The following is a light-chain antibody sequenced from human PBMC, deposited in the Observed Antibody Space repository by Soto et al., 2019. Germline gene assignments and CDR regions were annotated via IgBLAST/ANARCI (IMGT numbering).Light chain of an antibody. Sequence: DIQMTQSPSTLSASVGDTVTITCRASQSISSWLAWYQQKPGKAPKLLIYRASTLQSGVPSRFSASGSGTEFILTISSLQPDDFATYYCQHYNSYSEAFGQGTKVELK. J-gene: IGKJ1*01. CDR2: RAS. V-gene: IGKV1-5*03. CDR1: QSISSW. CDR3: QHYNSYSEA.